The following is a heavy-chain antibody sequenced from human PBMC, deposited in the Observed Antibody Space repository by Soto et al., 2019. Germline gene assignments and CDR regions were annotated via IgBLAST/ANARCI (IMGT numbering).Heavy chain of an antibody. J-gene: IGHJ4*02. V-gene: IGHV3-9*01. Sequence: EVQLVESGGGLVQPGRSLRLSCAASGFTFDDYAMHWVRQAPGKGLEWVSGISWNSGSIGYADSVKGRFTISRDNAKNSLYLQINSLRAEDTALYYCAKGQWLVLDYFDYWGQGTLVTVSS. CDR2: ISWNSGSI. CDR3: AKGQWLVLDYFDY. CDR1: GFTFDDYA. D-gene: IGHD6-19*01.